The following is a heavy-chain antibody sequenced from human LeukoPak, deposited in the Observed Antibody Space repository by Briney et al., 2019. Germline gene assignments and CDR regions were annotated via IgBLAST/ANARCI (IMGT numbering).Heavy chain of an antibody. Sequence: GGSLRLSCAASGFTFDDYGMSWVRQAPGKGLEWVSGINWNGGSTGYADSVKGRFTISRDNAKNSLYLQMNSLRAEDTALYYCARVAGIAVATNWYFDLWGRGTLVTVSS. CDR1: GFTFDDYG. J-gene: IGHJ2*01. CDR3: ARVAGIAVATNWYFDL. D-gene: IGHD6-19*01. V-gene: IGHV3-20*04. CDR2: INWNGGST.